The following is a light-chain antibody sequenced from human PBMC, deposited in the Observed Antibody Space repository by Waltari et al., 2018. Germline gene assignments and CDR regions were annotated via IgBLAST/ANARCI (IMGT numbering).Light chain of an antibody. V-gene: IGKV3-15*01. CDR2: DAS. CDR1: QSVSSN. Sequence: EIVMTQSPATLSVSPGERATLSSRASQSVSSNLAWYQQKPGQAPRLLIYDASTRATDIPARFSGGGSGTEFTLTISSLQSEDFAVYYCQQYNDWPQTFGQGTKVEIK. J-gene: IGKJ1*01. CDR3: QQYNDWPQT.